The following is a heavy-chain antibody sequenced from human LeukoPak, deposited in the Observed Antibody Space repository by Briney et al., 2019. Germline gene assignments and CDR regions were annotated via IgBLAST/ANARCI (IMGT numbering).Heavy chain of an antibody. Sequence: GGSLRLSCAASGFNFSSYWMSWVRRAPGKGLECVANIKQDGSEKYYVDSVKGRFTISRDNAKNSLYLQMNSLRAEDTAVYYCARSGGWAAPLGYWGQGTLVTVSS. CDR2: IKQDGSEK. CDR1: GFNFSSYW. CDR3: ARSGGWAAPLGY. D-gene: IGHD3-16*01. V-gene: IGHV3-7*01. J-gene: IGHJ4*02.